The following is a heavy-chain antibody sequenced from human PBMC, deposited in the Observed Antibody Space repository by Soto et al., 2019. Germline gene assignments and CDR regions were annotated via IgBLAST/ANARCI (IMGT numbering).Heavy chain of an antibody. CDR3: AKQGNEATTAAANSCVY. CDR1: AFTFSNFA. Sequence: GGSLRLSCAASAFTFSNFAITWVRQTPRKGLEWVSSISSDGNYIYYADSVKGRFTISRDNSKNTLYLQMSSLRVEDPATYYCAKQGNEATTAAANSCVYWGRGTMVIASS. D-gene: IGHD6-25*01. V-gene: IGHV3-23*01. J-gene: IGHJ4*02. CDR2: ISSDGNYI.